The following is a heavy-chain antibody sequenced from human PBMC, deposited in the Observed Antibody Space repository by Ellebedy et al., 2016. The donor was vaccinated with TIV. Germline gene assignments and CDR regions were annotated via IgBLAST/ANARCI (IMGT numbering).Heavy chain of an antibody. CDR2: MNPNSGNT. J-gene: IGHJ4*02. V-gene: IGHV1-8*01. CDR1: GYTFTSYD. CDR3: ARGWELLHWDY. Sequence: ASVKVSXXASGYTFTSYDINWVRQATGQGLEWMGWMNPNSGNTGYAQNLQGRVTMTTNTSTSTAYMELRSLRSDDTAVYYCARGWELLHWDYWGQGTLVTVSS. D-gene: IGHD1-26*01.